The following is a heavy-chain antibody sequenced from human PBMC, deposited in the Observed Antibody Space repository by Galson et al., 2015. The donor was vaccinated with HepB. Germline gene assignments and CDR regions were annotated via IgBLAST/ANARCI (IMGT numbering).Heavy chain of an antibody. CDR2: ISAYTGNG. CDR3: ARGGMATIGGPTFDY. Sequence: SVKVSCKASGYTFTRYSISWLRQAPGQGPEWLGWISAYTGNGNSVQNVQGRVTMTTDTSTNTAYMELRSLKSDDTAVYYCARGGMATIGGPTFDYWGQGALVTVSS. CDR1: GYTFTRYS. V-gene: IGHV1-18*01. J-gene: IGHJ4*01. D-gene: IGHD5-24*01.